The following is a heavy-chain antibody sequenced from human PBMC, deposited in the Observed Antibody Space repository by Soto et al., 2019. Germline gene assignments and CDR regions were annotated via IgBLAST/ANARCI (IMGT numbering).Heavy chain of an antibody. CDR3: ARVGAGGRSSTHLDY. CDR1: GVSISSYY. CDR2: VFYNEII. V-gene: IGHV4-59*01. D-gene: IGHD6-6*01. Sequence: SETRSLTCAVSGVSISSYYWSWIRQPPGKGLEWIGYVFYNEIINYSPSLKGRVTMSMEMSTNHFSLELRSVTAADTAVYFCARVGAGGRSSTHLDYRGPGALVT. J-gene: IGHJ4*02.